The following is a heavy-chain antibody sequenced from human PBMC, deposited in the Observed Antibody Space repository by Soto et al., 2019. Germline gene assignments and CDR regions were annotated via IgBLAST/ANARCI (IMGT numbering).Heavy chain of an antibody. V-gene: IGHV4-61*01. CDR2: IYDSGST. CDR3: ARAVAAAGTGAYYYYYYGMDV. J-gene: IGHJ6*02. CDR1: GGSVSSGSYY. D-gene: IGHD6-13*01. Sequence: QVQLQESGPGLVKPSETLSLTCTVSGGSVSSGSYYWSWIRQPPGKGLEWIGYIYDSGSTNYNPSLKRRVTISVATSKNQFSLKLSSVTAADPAVYYCARAVAAAGTGAYYYYYYGMDVWGQGTTVTVSS.